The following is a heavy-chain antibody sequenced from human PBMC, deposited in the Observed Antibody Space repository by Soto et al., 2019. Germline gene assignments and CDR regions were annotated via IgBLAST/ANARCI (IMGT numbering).Heavy chain of an antibody. CDR1: GGTFNSYG. D-gene: IGHD5-12*01. J-gene: IGHJ5*02. CDR2: IVPIFGTA. CDR3: ASRVNGYSGFATDA. V-gene: IGHV1-69*06. Sequence: SVKVSCKASGGTFNSYGLTWVRQAPGQGLEWMGRIVPIFGTANYAQKFQGRVTITADKSTSTAYMELSNLRSEDTAVYYCASRVNGYSGFATDAWGQGTLVTVSS.